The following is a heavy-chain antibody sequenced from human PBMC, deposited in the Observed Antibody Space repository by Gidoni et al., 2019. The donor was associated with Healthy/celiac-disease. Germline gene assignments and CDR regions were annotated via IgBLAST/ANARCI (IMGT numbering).Heavy chain of an antibody. CDR1: GGSISSRRYY. CDR3: ARHFVSLYSSSLYGIFDY. D-gene: IGHD6-13*01. Sequence: QLQLQESGPGLVKPSETLSLPCTVSGGSISSRRYYWGWIRQPPGKGLEWIGSIHYSGSIYYHPSLKRRVTISVDTSKNQFSLKLSCGTAADTAVYYGARHFVSLYSSSLYGIFDYWGQGTLVTVSS. J-gene: IGHJ4*02. V-gene: IGHV4-39*01. CDR2: IHYSGSI.